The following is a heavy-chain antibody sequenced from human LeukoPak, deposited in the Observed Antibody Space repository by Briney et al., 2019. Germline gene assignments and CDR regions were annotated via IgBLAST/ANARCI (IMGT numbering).Heavy chain of an antibody. CDR1: GGSISSYY. J-gene: IGHJ4*02. CDR3: ARGGWFGEFYYFHY. D-gene: IGHD3-10*01. CDR2: IYYSGST. V-gene: IGHV4-59*08. Sequence: TSETLSLTCTVSGGSISSYYWSWIRQPPGKGLEWIGYIYYSGSTNYNPSLKSRVTISVDTSKDQFSLKLSSVTAADTAVYYCARGGWFGEFYYFHYWGQGTLVTVSS.